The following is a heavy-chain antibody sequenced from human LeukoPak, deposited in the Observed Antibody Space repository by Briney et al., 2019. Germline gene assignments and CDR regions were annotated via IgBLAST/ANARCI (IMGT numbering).Heavy chain of an antibody. CDR1: GASISSSNW. CDR2: IYHGGNT. D-gene: IGHD6-19*01. J-gene: IGHJ4*02. Sequence: SGTLSLTCAVSGASISSSNWWSWVRQPPGKRLEWIGEIYHGGNTNYNPSLRSRVIITVDKSKNQFSLKVNSATAADTAVYYCARDHGYSSGWYEYYFDYWGQGTLVTVSS. CDR3: ARDHGYSSGWYEYYFDY. V-gene: IGHV4-4*02.